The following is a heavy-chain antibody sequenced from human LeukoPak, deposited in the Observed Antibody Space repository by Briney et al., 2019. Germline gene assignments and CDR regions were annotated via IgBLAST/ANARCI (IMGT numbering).Heavy chain of an antibody. CDR1: GGTFSSYA. CDR3: ARDPGELGVLDY. CDR2: IIPILGIA. V-gene: IGHV1-69*04. J-gene: IGHJ4*02. D-gene: IGHD1-26*01. Sequence: GASVKVSCKASGGTFSSYAISWVRQAPGQGLEWMGRIIPILGIANYAQKFQGRVTITADKSTSTAYMELSSLRSEDTAVYYCARDPGELGVLDYWGQGTLVTVSS.